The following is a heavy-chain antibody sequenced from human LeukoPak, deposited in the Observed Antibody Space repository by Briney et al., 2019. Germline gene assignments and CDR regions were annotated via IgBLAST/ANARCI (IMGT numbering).Heavy chain of an antibody. V-gene: IGHV3-23*01. CDR3: AKDRTRFNYPLGY. Sequence: GGSLRLSCAVSGLTFSSYGMSWVRQAPGKGLEWASSISGSGDSTYYADSVKGRFTISRDNSKNTLYLQMNSLRAEDTAVYYCAKDRTRFNYPLGYWGQGTLVTVSS. CDR2: ISGSGDST. CDR1: GLTFSSYG. J-gene: IGHJ4*02. D-gene: IGHD1-1*01.